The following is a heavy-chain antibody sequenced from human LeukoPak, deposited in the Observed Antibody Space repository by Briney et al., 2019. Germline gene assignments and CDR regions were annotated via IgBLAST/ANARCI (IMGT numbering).Heavy chain of an antibody. CDR1: GFTFAGYW. Sequence: GGSLRLSCAASGFTFAGYWMSWVRQAPGKGLEWVANIRQDGSEKYYVDSVKGRFTISRDNAKDSLYLQMNSMRAEDTAVYYCARGDINWLVYYFVSWGQGTLVPVSS. V-gene: IGHV3-7*01. CDR3: ARGDINWLVYYFVS. D-gene: IGHD1-1*01. J-gene: IGHJ4*02. CDR2: IRQDGSEK.